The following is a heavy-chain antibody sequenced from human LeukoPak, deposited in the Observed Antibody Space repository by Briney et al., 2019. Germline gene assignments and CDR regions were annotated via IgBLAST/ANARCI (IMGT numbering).Heavy chain of an antibody. J-gene: IGHJ4*02. CDR3: ARFMVRGVISGLDY. CDR1: GFTFSSYA. CDR2: ISGSGGST. Sequence: GGSLRLSCAASGFTFSSYAMSWVRQAPGKGLEWVSAISGSGGSTYYADSVKGRFTISRDNSKNTLYLQMNSLRAEDTAVYYCARFMVRGVISGLDYWGQGTLVTVSS. D-gene: IGHD3-10*01. V-gene: IGHV3-23*01.